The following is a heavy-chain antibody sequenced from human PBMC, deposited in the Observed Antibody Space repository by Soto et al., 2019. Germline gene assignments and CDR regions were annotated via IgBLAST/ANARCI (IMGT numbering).Heavy chain of an antibody. CDR2: IYYSGST. CDR1: GGSISSGGYY. CDR3: ARERGSSGWFDP. J-gene: IGHJ5*02. Sequence: QVQLQESGPGLVKPSQTPSLTCTVSGGSISSGGYYWSWIRQHPGKGLEWIGYIYYSGSTYYNPSLKSRVTISVGTSKNQFSLKLSSVTAADTAVYYRARERGSSGWFDPWGQGTLVTVSS. V-gene: IGHV4-31*03. D-gene: IGHD6-6*01.